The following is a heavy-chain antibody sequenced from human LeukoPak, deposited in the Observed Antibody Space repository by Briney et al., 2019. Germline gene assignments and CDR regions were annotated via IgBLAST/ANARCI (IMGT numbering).Heavy chain of an antibody. V-gene: IGHV3-7*01. D-gene: IGHD7-27*01. CDR2: IKQDGGEI. CDR1: GFTFRNYW. Sequence: PGGSLRLSCAASGFTFRNYWMSWVRQTPGEALEWVANIKQDGGEIYYLDSVKGRFTISRDNAKDSLYLQMNSLRGDDTAVYYCARDKVTGASYLDYWGQGSLVTVSS. J-gene: IGHJ4*02. CDR3: ARDKVTGASYLDY.